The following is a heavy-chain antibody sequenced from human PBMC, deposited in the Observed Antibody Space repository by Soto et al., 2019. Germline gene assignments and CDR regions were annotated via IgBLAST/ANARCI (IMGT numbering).Heavy chain of an antibody. CDR1: GYTFTGYY. Sequence: ASVKVSCKASGYTFTGYYMHWVRQAPGQGLEWMGWINPNSGGTNYAQKFQGWVTMTRDTSISTAYMELSRLRPDDTAVYYCARDPPIAIFGVVSHSFYGMDVWGQGTTVTVSS. CDR2: INPNSGGT. J-gene: IGHJ6*02. D-gene: IGHD3-3*01. CDR3: ARDPPIAIFGVVSHSFYGMDV. V-gene: IGHV1-2*04.